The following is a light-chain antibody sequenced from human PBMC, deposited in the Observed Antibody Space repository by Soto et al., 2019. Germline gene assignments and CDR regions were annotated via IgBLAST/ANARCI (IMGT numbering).Light chain of an antibody. CDR3: QQYNNWPIT. CDR2: GAS. V-gene: IGKV3-15*01. CDR1: QRVSCN. Sequence: EIGMTQSPATLPVSPGXRATLSCMSRQRVSCNLSLYPQKPGPAPRXLMYGASTRATGSPARFSGSGSGTEFTLTISSLQYEDFAVYYCQQYNNWPITFGQGTRLEI. J-gene: IGKJ5*01.